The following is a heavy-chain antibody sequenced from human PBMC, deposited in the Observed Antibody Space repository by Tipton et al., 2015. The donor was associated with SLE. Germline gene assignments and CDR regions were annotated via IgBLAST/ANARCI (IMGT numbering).Heavy chain of an antibody. J-gene: IGHJ4*02. CDR2: IIHTGST. V-gene: IGHV4-34*12. CDR1: GGSFSGYY. D-gene: IGHD6-13*01. Sequence: TLSLTCAVYGGSFSGYYWSWIRQPPGKGLEWIGDIIHTGSTNYNPSLKSRVTISVDTSKNRFSLNLSSVTAADTAVYYCARVRRDSSSWGLDYWGQGTLITVSS. CDR3: ARVRRDSSSWGLDY.